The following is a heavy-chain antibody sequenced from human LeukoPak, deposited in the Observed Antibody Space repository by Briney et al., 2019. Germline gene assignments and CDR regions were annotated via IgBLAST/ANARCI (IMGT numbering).Heavy chain of an antibody. D-gene: IGHD3-16*01. CDR2: LRGDGET. Sequence: GGSPRLSCAASGLSFTSFAMSWVRQAPARGPEWVSSLRGDGETFYADSVRGRFTLSRDDSRNTVYLQLNNLRVEDTAIYYCARASWVSSADAVRWGQGTQVTVSS. CDR1: GLSFTSFA. CDR3: ARASWVSSADAVR. J-gene: IGHJ4*02. V-gene: IGHV3-23*01.